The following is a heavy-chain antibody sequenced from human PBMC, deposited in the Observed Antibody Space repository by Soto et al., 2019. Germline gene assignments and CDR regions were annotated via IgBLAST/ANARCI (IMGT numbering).Heavy chain of an antibody. CDR2: VIHSGST. J-gene: IGHJ3*02. CDR1: GGSFSGYY. CDR3: ARSRAYYYDSSGYPDAFDI. Sequence: ASETLSLTCAVYGGSFSGYYWSWIRQPPGKGLEWIGEVIHSGSTNYSPSLKSRVTISLDTSKNQFSLNLNSVTAADTAVYYCARSRAYYYDSSGYPDAFDIWGQGTMVTVSS. V-gene: IGHV4-34*12. D-gene: IGHD3-22*01.